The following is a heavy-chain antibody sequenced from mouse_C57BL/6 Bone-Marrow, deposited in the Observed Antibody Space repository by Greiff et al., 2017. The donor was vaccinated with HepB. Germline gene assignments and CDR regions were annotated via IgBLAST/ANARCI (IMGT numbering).Heavy chain of an antibody. V-gene: IGHV5-4*01. CDR3: ARERGLTGEGAWFAY. CDR1: GFTFSSYA. D-gene: IGHD4-1*01. Sequence: EVKLEESGGGLVKPGGSLKLSCAASGFTFSSYAMSWVRQTPEKRLEWVATISDGGSYTYYPDNVKGRFTISRDNAKNNLYLQMSHLKSEDTAMYYCARERGLTGEGAWFAYWGQGTLVTVSA. J-gene: IGHJ3*01. CDR2: ISDGGSYT.